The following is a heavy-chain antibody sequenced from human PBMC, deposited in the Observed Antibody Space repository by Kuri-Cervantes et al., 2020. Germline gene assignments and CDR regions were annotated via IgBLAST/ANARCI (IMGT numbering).Heavy chain of an antibody. J-gene: IGHJ4*02. CDR1: GFTFSDYY. CDR3: ASFPYYSYGRRGREGV. D-gene: IGHD5-18*01. Sequence: GESLKISCAASGFTFSDYYMSWIRQAPGKGLEWVSYISSSGSTIYYADSVKGRFTISRDNAKNSLYLQMNSLRAEDTAVYYCASFPYYSYGRRGREGVWGQGTLVTVSS. V-gene: IGHV3-11*01. CDR2: ISSSGSTI.